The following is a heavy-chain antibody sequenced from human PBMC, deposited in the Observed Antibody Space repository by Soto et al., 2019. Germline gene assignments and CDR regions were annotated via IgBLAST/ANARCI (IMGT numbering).Heavy chain of an antibody. D-gene: IGHD3-16*01. CDR3: ARRGTGRYLDV. J-gene: IGHJ6*02. CDR1: GGSISSYY. Sequence: PSETLSLTCYVSGGSISSYYWNWIRQPPGKGLEWIAHIYNSGSTNYNPSLSSRVTISMDTSKNQFSLKMTSVTAADTAVYYCARRGTGRYLDVWGQGTTVTVSS. CDR2: IYNSGST. V-gene: IGHV4-59*08.